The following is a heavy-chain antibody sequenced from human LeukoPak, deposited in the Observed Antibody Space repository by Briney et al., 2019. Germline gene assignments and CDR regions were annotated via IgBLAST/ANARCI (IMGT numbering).Heavy chain of an antibody. CDR3: ARRKRSGCSSTSCLLNWFDP. D-gene: IGHD2-2*01. V-gene: IGHV4-34*01. J-gene: IGHJ5*02. Sequence: SETLSLTCAVYGGSFSGFYFSWIRQTPGKGLEWIGDINHSGSTNYNPSLKSRVTISVDTSKNQFSLKLSSVTAADTAVYYCARRKRSGCSSTSCLLNWFDPWGQGTLVTVSS. CDR2: INHSGST. CDR1: GGSFSGFY.